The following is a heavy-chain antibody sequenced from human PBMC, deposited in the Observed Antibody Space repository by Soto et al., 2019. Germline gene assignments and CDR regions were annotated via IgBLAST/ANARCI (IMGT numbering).Heavy chain of an antibody. CDR1: GYTFTGYY. D-gene: IGHD3-10*01. CDR3: ARDLGREPEKAYYYGSGSPYVPYYYYGMDV. Sequence: ASVKVSCKASGYTFTGYYMHWVRQAPGQGLEWMGWINPNSGGTNYAQKFQGWVTMTRDTSISTAYMELSRRRSDDTAVYYCARDLGREPEKAYYYGSGSPYVPYYYYGMDVWGQGTTVTVSS. J-gene: IGHJ6*02. CDR2: INPNSGGT. V-gene: IGHV1-2*04.